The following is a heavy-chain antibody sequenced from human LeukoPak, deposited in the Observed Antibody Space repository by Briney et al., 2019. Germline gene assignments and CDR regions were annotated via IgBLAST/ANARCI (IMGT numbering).Heavy chain of an antibody. CDR1: GYSFTTYW. D-gene: IGHD6-25*01. CDR2: IYPGDSDT. V-gene: IGHV5-51*01. CDR3: ATNIAAAGILGAFDI. Sequence: GESLKISCKASGYSFTTYWIGWVRQMPGKGLEWMGIIYPGDSDTTYSPSFEGQVTISADKSITTAYLQWSSLKASDTAMYYCATNIAAAGILGAFDIWGQGTMVTVSS. J-gene: IGHJ3*02.